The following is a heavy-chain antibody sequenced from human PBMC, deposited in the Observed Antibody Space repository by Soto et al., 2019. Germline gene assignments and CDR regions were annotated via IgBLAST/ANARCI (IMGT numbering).Heavy chain of an antibody. CDR1: GFTVSSYW. J-gene: IGHJ4*02. V-gene: IGHV3-15*07. CDR2: INSDGGTT. D-gene: IGHD3-22*01. CDR3: TTDELHDSSGYYLFDY. Sequence: GGSLRISFAASGFTVSSYWMHWVRQAPGKGLVWVSHINSDGGTTDYAAPVKGRFTISRDDSKNTLYLQMNSLKTEDTAVYYCTTDELHDSSGYYLFDYWGQGTLVTVSS.